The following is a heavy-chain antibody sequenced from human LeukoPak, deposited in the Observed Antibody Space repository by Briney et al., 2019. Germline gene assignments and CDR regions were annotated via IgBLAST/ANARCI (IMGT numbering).Heavy chain of an antibody. V-gene: IGHV3-74*01. CDR1: GFTFSSYW. D-gene: IGHD6-6*01. J-gene: IGHJ4*02. CDR3: ARAGDYSSSFVGY. Sequence: GGSLRLSCVASGFTFSSYWMHWVRQAPGKGLVWVSRISSDGSSTSYADSVKGRFTISRDNAKNTLYLQMNSLRADDTAAYYCARAGDYSSSFVGYWGQGTLVTVSS. CDR2: ISSDGSST.